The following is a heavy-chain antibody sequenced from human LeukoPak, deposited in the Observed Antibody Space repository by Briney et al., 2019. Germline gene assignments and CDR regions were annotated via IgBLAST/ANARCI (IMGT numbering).Heavy chain of an antibody. D-gene: IGHD2-2*01. J-gene: IGHJ6*02. CDR1: GGSIISSSYY. V-gene: IGHV4-39*07. CDR2: IYYSGST. CDR3: ARDRSDAHPARMDV. Sequence: SETLSLACTVSGGSIISSSYYWGWIRQPPGKGLEWIGGIYYSGSTYYNPSLKSRVTRSVDTSKNQFSLKLSSVTAADTAVYYCARDRSDAHPARMDVWGQGTTVTVSS.